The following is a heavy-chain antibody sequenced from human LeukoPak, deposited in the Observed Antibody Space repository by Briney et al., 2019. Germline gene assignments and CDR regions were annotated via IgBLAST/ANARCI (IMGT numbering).Heavy chain of an antibody. Sequence: GGSLRLSCAASGFTFSSYSMNWVRQAPGKGLEWVSSISSSSSYIYYADSVKGRFTISRDNAKNSLYLQMNSLRAEDTAVYYCASPTYYYDSSGYYWSYFDYWGQGTLVTVSS. CDR3: ASPTYYYDSSGYYWSYFDY. V-gene: IGHV3-21*01. D-gene: IGHD3-22*01. J-gene: IGHJ4*02. CDR1: GFTFSSYS. CDR2: ISSSSSYI.